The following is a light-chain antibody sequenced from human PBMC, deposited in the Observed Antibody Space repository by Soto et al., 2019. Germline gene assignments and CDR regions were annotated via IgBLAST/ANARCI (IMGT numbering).Light chain of an antibody. J-gene: IGLJ1*01. CDR3: SSYTGSSPLYV. CDR1: SSDVGGYNY. V-gene: IGLV2-14*01. Sequence: QSALTQPSSVSGSPGQSITISCTGTSSDVGGYNYVSWYQKHPGKAPKLMIFEVSNRPSGVSNRFSGSKSGNTASLTISGLQAEDEADYYCSSYTGSSPLYVFGTGTKLTVL. CDR2: EVS.